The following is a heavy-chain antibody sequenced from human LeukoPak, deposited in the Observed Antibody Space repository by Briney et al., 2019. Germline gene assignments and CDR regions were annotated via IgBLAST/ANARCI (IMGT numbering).Heavy chain of an antibody. V-gene: IGHV4-34*01. CDR2: ISHSGST. CDR1: GGSFSGYY. Sequence: SETLSLTCAVYGGSFSGYYWSWIRQPPGKGLEWIGKISHSGSTNYNASLESRVTISLDSFKNQFSLKLTSVTAAYTAVYYCARVDGYSYVSGNFYNYWFDPWGQGTLVTVSS. J-gene: IGHJ5*02. D-gene: IGHD3-10*01. CDR3: ARVDGYSYVSGNFYNYWFDP.